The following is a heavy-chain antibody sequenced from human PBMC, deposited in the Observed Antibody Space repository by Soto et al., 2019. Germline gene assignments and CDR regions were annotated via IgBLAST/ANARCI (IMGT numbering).Heavy chain of an antibody. CDR3: ARQIFWVLVAATPDLYWFDP. V-gene: IGHV4-39*01. CDR1: GGSISSSSYY. Sequence: QLQLQESGPGLVKPSETLSLTCTVSGGSISSSSYYWGWIRQPPGKGLEWIGGIYYSGSTYYNPSLKSPVTISVDTSKNQFSLKLSSVTAADTDVYYCARQIFWVLVAATPDLYWFDPWGQGTLVTVSS. D-gene: IGHD2-15*01. CDR2: IYYSGST. J-gene: IGHJ5*02.